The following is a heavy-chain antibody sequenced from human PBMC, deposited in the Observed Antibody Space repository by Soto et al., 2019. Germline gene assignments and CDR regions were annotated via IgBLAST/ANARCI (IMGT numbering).Heavy chain of an antibody. CDR1: GGTFSSYA. CDR3: ARSKSITIFGVVIPSAFDI. CDR2: IIPIFGTA. Sequence: QVQLVQSGAEVKKPGSSVKVSCKASGGTFSSYAISWVRQAPGQGLEWMGGIIPIFGTANYAQKFQGRVTITADESTSTAYMELSSLRSEDTAVYYCARSKSITIFGVVIPSAFDIWGQGTMVTVSS. J-gene: IGHJ3*02. V-gene: IGHV1-69*12. D-gene: IGHD3-3*01.